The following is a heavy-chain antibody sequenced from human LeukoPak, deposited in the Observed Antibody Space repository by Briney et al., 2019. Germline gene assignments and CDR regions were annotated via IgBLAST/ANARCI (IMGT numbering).Heavy chain of an antibody. J-gene: IGHJ4*02. CDR3: AGGSSWYFDY. V-gene: IGHV4-59*01. D-gene: IGHD6-13*01. CDR1: GGSFSGYY. Sequence: SETLSLTCAVYGGSFSGYYWSWIRQPPGKGLEWIGYIYYSGSTNYNPSLKSRVTISVDTSKNQFSLKLSSVTAADTAVYYCAGGSSWYFDYWGQGTLVTVSS. CDR2: IYYSGST.